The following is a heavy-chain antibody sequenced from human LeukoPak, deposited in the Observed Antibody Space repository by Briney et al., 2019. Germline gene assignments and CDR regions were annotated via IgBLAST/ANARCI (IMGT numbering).Heavy chain of an antibody. Sequence: SETLSLTCAVYVGSFSGYYWSWIRQPPGKGLEGIGEINHSGSTNYNPSLKSRVTISVDTSKNQFSLKLSSVTAGDTAVYYCARERYIVVVTAISNWFDPWGQGTLVTVSS. V-gene: IGHV4-34*01. CDR1: VGSFSGYY. J-gene: IGHJ5*02. D-gene: IGHD2-21*02. CDR3: ARERYIVVVTAISNWFDP. CDR2: INHSGST.